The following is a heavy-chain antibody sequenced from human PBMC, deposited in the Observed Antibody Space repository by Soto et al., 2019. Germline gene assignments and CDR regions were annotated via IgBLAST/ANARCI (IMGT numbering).Heavy chain of an antibody. CDR2: INHRGRT. Sequence: PSETLSLTCAVYGGSFSGYYWSWIRQPPGKGLEWIGEINHRGRTSYNPSLKSRVTISKDTSKNQFSLKLSSVTAADTAVYYCASAYNSGYVNWGQGTLVTVSS. CDR1: GGSFSGYY. D-gene: IGHD5-12*01. CDR3: ASAYNSGYVN. J-gene: IGHJ4*02. V-gene: IGHV4-34*01.